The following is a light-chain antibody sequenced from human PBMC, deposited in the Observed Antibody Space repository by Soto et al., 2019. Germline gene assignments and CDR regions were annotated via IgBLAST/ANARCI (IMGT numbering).Light chain of an antibody. CDR3: QQRYSSPPT. J-gene: IGKJ1*01. V-gene: IGKV1-39*01. CDR2: AAS. CDR1: QSISNH. Sequence: IQMTQSPSSLSASVSDRVIITCRASQSISNHLNWYQQKTGKAPKIXIFAASSLQSGVPSRFSGSIYGPDFNLTISSLQTEDFATYYCQQRYSSPPTFGQGTKVDIK.